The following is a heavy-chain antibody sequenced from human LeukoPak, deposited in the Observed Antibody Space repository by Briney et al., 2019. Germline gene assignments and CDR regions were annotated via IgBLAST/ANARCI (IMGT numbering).Heavy chain of an antibody. J-gene: IGHJ4*02. CDR1: GGSISSGGYS. V-gene: IGHV4-30-2*01. D-gene: IGHD3-10*01. CDR3: ARGRGRLLWFGELTLKPFDY. Sequence: PSQTLSLTCAVSGGSISSGGYSWSWIRQPPGKGLEWIGYIYHSGSTYYNPSLKSRVTISVDTSKNQFSLKLSSVTAADTAVYYCARGRGRLLWFGELTLKPFDYWGQGTLVTVSS. CDR2: IYHSGST.